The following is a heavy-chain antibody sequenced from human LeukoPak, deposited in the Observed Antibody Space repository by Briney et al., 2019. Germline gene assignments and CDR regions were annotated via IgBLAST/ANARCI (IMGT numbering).Heavy chain of an antibody. D-gene: IGHD2-15*01. CDR1: GGSISSSRYY. CDR2: INHSGST. Sequence: SETLSLTCTVSGGSISSSRYYCDWIRQPPGKGLEWIGEINHSGSTNYNPSLKSRVTISVDTSKNQFSLKLSSVTAADTAVYYCAREGLLVSSPPHLWGQGTLVTVSS. CDR3: AREGLLVSSPPHL. V-gene: IGHV4-39*07. J-gene: IGHJ5*02.